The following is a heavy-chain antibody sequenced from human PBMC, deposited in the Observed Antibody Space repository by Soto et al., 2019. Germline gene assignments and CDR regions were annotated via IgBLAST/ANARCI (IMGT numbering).Heavy chain of an antibody. CDR1: GFIFSNYG. J-gene: IGHJ6*02. CDR3: ARYSSTTNYYYGMDV. D-gene: IGHD6-13*01. CDR2: ISNDGSNK. V-gene: IGHV3-30*03. Sequence: QVQLVESGGGVVQPGRSLRLSCAASGFIFSNYGMHWVRQAPGKGLEWLAVISNDGSNKNYADAVKGRFTISRDYSENMVYLQTNSLRPEDRAVYYCARYSSTTNYYYGMDVWGQGTTVTVSS.